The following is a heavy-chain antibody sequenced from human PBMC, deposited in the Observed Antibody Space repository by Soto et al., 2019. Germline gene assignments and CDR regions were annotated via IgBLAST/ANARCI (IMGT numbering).Heavy chain of an antibody. D-gene: IGHD2-15*01. J-gene: IGHJ4*02. V-gene: IGHV4-31*03. CDR1: GGSISSGGYY. CDR2: IYYSGST. Sequence: SETLSLTCTVSGGSISSGGYYWSWIRQHPGKGLEWIGYIYYSGSTYYNPSLKSRVTISVDTSKNQFSLKLSSVTAADTAGYYCARARCSGGSCYPKIPPDYWGQGTLVTVSS. CDR3: ARARCSGGSCYPKIPPDY.